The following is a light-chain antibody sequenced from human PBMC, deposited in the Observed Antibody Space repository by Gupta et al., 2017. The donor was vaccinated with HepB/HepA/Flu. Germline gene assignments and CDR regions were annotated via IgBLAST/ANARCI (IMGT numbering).Light chain of an antibody. J-gene: IGKJ1*01. CDR2: KAS. CDR1: QSLSTW. V-gene: IGKV1-5*03. CDR3: QQYNTYSGA. Sequence: DIQMTQSPSTLSASVGDRVTITCRASQSLSTWLAWYQQKPGKAPKLLIYKASNLESGVPSRFSGSGSGTEFTLTISSLQPDDCATYYCQQYNTYSGAFGQGTKVEI.